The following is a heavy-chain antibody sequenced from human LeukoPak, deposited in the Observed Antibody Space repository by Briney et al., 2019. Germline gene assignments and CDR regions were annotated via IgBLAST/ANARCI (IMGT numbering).Heavy chain of an antibody. CDR1: GFTFSDYY. CDR3: AREGLTYDFWSGYSLPHFDY. Sequence: GGSLRLSCAASGFTFSDYYMSWIRQAPGKGLEWVANIKQDGSEKYYVDSVKGRFTISRDNAKNSLYLQMNSLRAEDTAVYYCAREGLTYDFWSGYSLPHFDYWGQGTLVTVSS. D-gene: IGHD3-3*01. J-gene: IGHJ4*02. V-gene: IGHV3-7*01. CDR2: IKQDGSEK.